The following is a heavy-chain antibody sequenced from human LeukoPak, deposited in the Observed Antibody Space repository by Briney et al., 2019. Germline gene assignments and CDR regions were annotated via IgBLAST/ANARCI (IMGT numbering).Heavy chain of an antibody. CDR1: GFTFSSYA. Sequence: GGSLRLSCAASGFTFSSYAMSWVRQAPGKGLEWVSGISGSGGSTDYADSVKGRFTISRDNSKNTLYLQMNSLRAEDTAVYYCAKARRLAAAGPLTLDYWGQGTLVTVSS. J-gene: IGHJ4*02. V-gene: IGHV3-23*01. D-gene: IGHD6-13*01. CDR3: AKARRLAAAGPLTLDY. CDR2: ISGSGGST.